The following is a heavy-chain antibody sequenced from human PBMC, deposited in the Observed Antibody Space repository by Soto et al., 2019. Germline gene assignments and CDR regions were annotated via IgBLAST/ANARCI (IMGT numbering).Heavy chain of an antibody. D-gene: IGHD2-2*01. Sequence: QVTLKESGPTLVKPTQTLTLTCTFSGFSLSTSGVAVGWIRQPPGKALEWLALIYWNDERRYSPSLKRRLTITKDTSKNQVVLTMTNMDPVDTATYYCAHIGLPAMAPAAEIFDYWGQGTLVTVSS. CDR3: AHIGLPAMAPAAEIFDY. CDR1: GFSLSTSGVA. CDR2: IYWNDER. J-gene: IGHJ4*02. V-gene: IGHV2-5*01.